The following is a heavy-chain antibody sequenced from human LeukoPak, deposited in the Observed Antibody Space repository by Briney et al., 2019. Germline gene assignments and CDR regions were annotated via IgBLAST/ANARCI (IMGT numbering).Heavy chain of an antibody. J-gene: IGHJ5*02. V-gene: IGHV4-4*07. CDR2: IYSSGST. CDR1: GGSISNHY. Sequence: SETLSLTCTVSGGSISNHYWSWIRQPAGKGLEWIGRIYSSGSTNNNPSFKSRVTMSVDTSNNQFSLKLTSVTAADTAVYYCARDGAAIRFDPWGQGTLVTVSS. CDR3: ARDGAAIRFDP. D-gene: IGHD5-24*01.